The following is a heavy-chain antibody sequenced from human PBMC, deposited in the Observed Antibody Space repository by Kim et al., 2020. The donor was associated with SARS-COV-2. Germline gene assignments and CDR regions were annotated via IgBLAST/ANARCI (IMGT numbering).Heavy chain of an antibody. J-gene: IGHJ4*02. V-gene: IGHV4-34*01. CDR1: GGSFSGYY. CDR2: INHSGST. Sequence: SETLSLTCAVYGGSFSGYYWSWIRQPPGKGLEWIGEINHSGSTNYNPSLKSRVTISVDTSKNQFSLKLSSVTAADTAVYYCARRELLWRSSTSHDYWGQGTLVTVSS. D-gene: IGHD2-2*01. CDR3: ARRELLWRSSTSHDY.